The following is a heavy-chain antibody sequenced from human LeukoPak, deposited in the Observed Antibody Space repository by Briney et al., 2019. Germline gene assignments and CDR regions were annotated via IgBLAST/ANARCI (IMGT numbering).Heavy chain of an antibody. CDR1: GFTLSSYA. Sequence: GGSLRLSCAASGFTLSSYAMSWVRQAPGKGLERVSAISDSGGSTYYADSVKGRFTISRDNSKNTLYLQMNSLRAEDTAVYYCAKDKYGDYAVDYWGQGTLVTVSS. J-gene: IGHJ4*02. CDR3: AKDKYGDYAVDY. CDR2: ISDSGGST. D-gene: IGHD4-17*01. V-gene: IGHV3-23*01.